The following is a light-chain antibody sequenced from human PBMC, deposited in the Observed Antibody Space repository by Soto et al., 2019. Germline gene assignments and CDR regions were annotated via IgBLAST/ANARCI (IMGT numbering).Light chain of an antibody. V-gene: IGLV2-14*01. CDR3: TSYTSSNTPV. J-gene: IGLJ3*02. Sequence: QSALTQPASVSGSPGQSITISCTGTSSDVGGYNYVSWYQQHPGKAPKLMIYEVNNRPSGVSNRFSGSKSGNTASLTISGLQAEDKADYYCTSYTSSNTPVFGGGTKLTVL. CDR1: SSDVGGYNY. CDR2: EVN.